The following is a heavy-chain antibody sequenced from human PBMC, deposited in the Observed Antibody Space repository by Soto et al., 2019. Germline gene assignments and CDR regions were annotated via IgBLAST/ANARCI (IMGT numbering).Heavy chain of an antibody. CDR2: ISAYNGNT. D-gene: IGHD3-9*01. Sequence: ASVKVSCKASGYTFTSYGISWVRQAPGQGLEWMGWISAYNGNTNYAQKLQGRVTMTTDTSTSTAYMELRSLRSDDTAVYYCARDRGPYDILTGYYPPFDYWGQGTLVTVSS. J-gene: IGHJ4*02. V-gene: IGHV1-18*01. CDR1: GYTFTSYG. CDR3: ARDRGPYDILTGYYPPFDY.